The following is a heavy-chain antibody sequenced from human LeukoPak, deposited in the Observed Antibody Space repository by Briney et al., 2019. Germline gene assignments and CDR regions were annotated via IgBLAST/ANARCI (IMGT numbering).Heavy chain of an antibody. Sequence: PSETLSLTCTVSGDSISSGGDYYWSWIRQHPGKGLEWIGYIHYSGNTYSNPSLKSRVTISVDTSKAQFSLRLSSVTAADTAVYYCARGIDYDDPSGVYRVEPFFDYWGQGTLVTVSS. J-gene: IGHJ4*02. CDR3: ARGIDYDDPSGVYRVEPFFDY. D-gene: IGHD3-22*01. CDR2: IHYSGNT. V-gene: IGHV4-31*03. CDR1: GDSISSGGDYY.